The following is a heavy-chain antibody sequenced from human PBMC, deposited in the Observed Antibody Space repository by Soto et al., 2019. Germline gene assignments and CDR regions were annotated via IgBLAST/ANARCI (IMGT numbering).Heavy chain of an antibody. Sequence: EVQLVESGGGLVQPGRSLRLSCAASGFTFDDYAMHWVRQAPGKGLEWVSGISWNSGSIGYADSVKGRFTISRDNAKNSLYLQMISLRAEDTALYYCAKDKLAARSAFDIWGQGTMVTVSS. CDR2: ISWNSGSI. V-gene: IGHV3-9*01. CDR1: GFTFDDYA. CDR3: AKDKLAARSAFDI. J-gene: IGHJ3*02. D-gene: IGHD6-6*01.